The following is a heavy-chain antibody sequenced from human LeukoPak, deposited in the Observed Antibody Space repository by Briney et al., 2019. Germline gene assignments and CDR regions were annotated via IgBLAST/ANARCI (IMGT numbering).Heavy chain of an antibody. V-gene: IGHV1-24*01. D-gene: IGHD2-15*01. CDR2: FDPEHGET. CDR3: ATDAVGYCNADGCYSVDY. J-gene: IGHJ4*02. Sequence: ASVKVSCKASGGTFTSYAIGWVRQAPGQGLEWMGGFDPEHGETVYAQKFQGRLTMTENTSTHTAYMELSSLRSDDTAVYYCATDAVGYCNADGCYSVDYWGQGTLVTVSS. CDR1: GGTFTSYA.